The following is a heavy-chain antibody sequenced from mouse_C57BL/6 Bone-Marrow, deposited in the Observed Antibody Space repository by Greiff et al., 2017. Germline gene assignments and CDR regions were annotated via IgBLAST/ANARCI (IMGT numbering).Heavy chain of an antibody. CDR2: IDPSDSYT. CDR1: GYTFTSYW. J-gene: IGHJ2*01. V-gene: IGHV1-69*01. Sequence: QVQLKQPGAELVMPGASVKLSCKASGYTFTSYWMHWVQQRPGQGLEWIGEIDPSDSYTNYTQKFTGKSTLTVDKSSSTAYMQLSILTSEDSAVYSCTREGATGDDYDRDYGGRGTAPTVTA. D-gene: IGHD2-4*01. CDR3: TREGATGDDYDRDY.